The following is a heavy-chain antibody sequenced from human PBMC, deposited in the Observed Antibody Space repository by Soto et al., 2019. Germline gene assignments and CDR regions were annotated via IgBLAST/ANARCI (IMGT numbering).Heavy chain of an antibody. CDR2: IYFSGST. CDR1: GGSISSYY. V-gene: IGHV4-59*01. J-gene: IGHJ4*02. Sequence: SETLSLTCTVSGGSISSYYWSWIRQPPGKGLEWIGYIYFSGSTNYNPSLKSRVTISVDTSKNQFSLKLNSVTAADTAVYYCARDTTDISGYYFFDYWGQGTLVTVSS. D-gene: IGHD3-22*01. CDR3: ARDTTDISGYYFFDY.